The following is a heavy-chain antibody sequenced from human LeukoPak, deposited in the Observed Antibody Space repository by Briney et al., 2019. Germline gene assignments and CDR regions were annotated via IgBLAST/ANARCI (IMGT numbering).Heavy chain of an antibody. Sequence: GGSLRLSCAASGFTFSNYWMSWVRQAPGKGLEWVANIKQDGSERYFVDSVKGRFTISRDNAKNSLSLQVNSLRAEDTAVYYCAKDQGLIVVVPAAIDYWGQGTLVTVSS. D-gene: IGHD2-2*01. CDR3: AKDQGLIVVVPAAIDY. V-gene: IGHV3-7*03. CDR2: IKQDGSER. CDR1: GFTFSNYW. J-gene: IGHJ4*02.